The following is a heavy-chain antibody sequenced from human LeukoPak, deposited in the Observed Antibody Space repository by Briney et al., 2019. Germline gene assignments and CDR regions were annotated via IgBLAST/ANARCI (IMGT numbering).Heavy chain of an antibody. D-gene: IGHD3-10*01. CDR3: ATVTLSGSYGY. Sequence: ASVKVSCKASGYTFTSYGISWVRQAPGQGLEWMGWISAYNGNTNYAQKFQGRVTITADESTSTAYMELSSLRSEDTAVYYCATVTLSGSYGYWGQGTLVTVSS. J-gene: IGHJ4*02. V-gene: IGHV1-18*01. CDR2: ISAYNGNT. CDR1: GYTFTSYG.